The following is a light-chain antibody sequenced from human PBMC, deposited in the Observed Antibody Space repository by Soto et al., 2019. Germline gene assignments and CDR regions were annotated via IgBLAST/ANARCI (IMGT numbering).Light chain of an antibody. CDR1: QSVLYSSNNKNY. CDR3: QQYYSTRLT. V-gene: IGKV4-1*01. Sequence: DSVMTQSPDSLAVSLGERATINCKSSQSVLYSSNNKNYLAWYQQKPGQPPKLLIYWASTRESGVPDRFSGSGSGTDFTLTISSLQAEDVAVYYCQQYYSTRLTFGPGTKVDIK. CDR2: WAS. J-gene: IGKJ3*01.